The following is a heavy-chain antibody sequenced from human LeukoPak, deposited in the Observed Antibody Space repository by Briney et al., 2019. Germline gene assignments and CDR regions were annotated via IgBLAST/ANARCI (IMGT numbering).Heavy chain of an antibody. J-gene: IGHJ4*02. V-gene: IGHV1-2*02. CDR2: ISPKSGGT. CDR1: GYAFTGYY. CDR3: ARDMAPTVNIYYFDY. Sequence: GASVKDSCKASGYAFTGYYMHWVRQAPGQGLEWMAWISPKSGGTIYAQKFQGRVTLTRDTAINTAYMELSSVTSDDTAVYYCARDMAPTVNIYYFDYWGQGDPVTVSS. D-gene: IGHD5-24*01.